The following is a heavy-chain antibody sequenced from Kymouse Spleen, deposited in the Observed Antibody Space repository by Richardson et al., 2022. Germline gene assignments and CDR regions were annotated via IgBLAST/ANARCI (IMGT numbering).Heavy chain of an antibody. D-gene: IGHD1-7*01. CDR1: GFTFSSYG. J-gene: IGHJ6*02. Sequence: QVQLVESGGGVVQPGRSLRLSCAASGFTFSSYGMHWVRQAPGKGLEWVAVIWYDGSNKYYADSVKGRFTISRDNSKNTLYLQMNSLRAEDTAVYYCARDDWNYPYYYGMDVWGQGTTVTVSS. V-gene: IGHV3-33*01. CDR2: IWYDGSNK. CDR3: ARDDWNYPYYYGMDV.